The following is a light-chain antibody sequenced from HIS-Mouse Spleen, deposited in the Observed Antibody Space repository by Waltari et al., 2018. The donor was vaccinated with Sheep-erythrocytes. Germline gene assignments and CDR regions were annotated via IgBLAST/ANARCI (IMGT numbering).Light chain of an antibody. CDR1: SSDVGGYTY. CDR3: CSYAGSYNHV. J-gene: IGLJ1*01. V-gene: IGLV2-11*01. Sequence: QSALPQPRSVSGSPGQSVTIPCTGTSSDVGGYTYVSWYQQHPGKAPKLMISDVSKRPSGVPDRFSGSKSGNTASLTISGLQAEDEADYYCCSYAGSYNHVFATGTKVTVL. CDR2: DVS.